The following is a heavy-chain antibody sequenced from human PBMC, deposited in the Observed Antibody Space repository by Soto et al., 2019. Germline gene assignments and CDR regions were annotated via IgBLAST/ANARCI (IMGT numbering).Heavy chain of an antibody. J-gene: IGHJ4*02. CDR2: IYYSGST. CDR1: GGSIRSYY. CDR3: ARGHSSSWPYFGY. D-gene: IGHD6-13*01. V-gene: IGHV4-59*01. Sequence: SXTLSLTGTVSGGSIRSYYWSWIRQPPVKGLEWIGYIYYSGSTNYNPSLKSRVTISVDTSKNQFSLKLSSVTAADTAVYYCARGHSSSWPYFGYWGQGTLVTVSS.